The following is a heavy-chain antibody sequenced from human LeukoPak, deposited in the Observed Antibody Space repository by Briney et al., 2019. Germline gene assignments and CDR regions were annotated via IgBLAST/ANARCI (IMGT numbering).Heavy chain of an antibody. J-gene: IGHJ6*02. CDR1: GFTFSSYE. CDR3: TRGPIQQWLYYGMDA. Sequence: GGSLRLSCAASGFTFSSYEMNWVRQAPGKGLEWVSYISSSGSTIYYADSVKGRFTISRDNAKNSLYLQMNSLKTEDTAVYYCTRGPIQQWLYYGMDAWGQGTTVTVSS. CDR2: ISSSGSTI. V-gene: IGHV3-48*03. D-gene: IGHD5-18*01.